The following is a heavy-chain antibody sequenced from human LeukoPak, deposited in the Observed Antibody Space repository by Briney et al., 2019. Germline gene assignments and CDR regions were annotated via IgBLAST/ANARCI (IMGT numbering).Heavy chain of an antibody. Sequence: SETLSLTCTVSGGSISSGGYYWSWIRQHPGKGLEWIGYIYYSGSTYYDPSLKSRVTISVDTSKNQFSLKLSSVTAADTAVYYCARASPAYDPLNYGMDVWGQGTTVTVSS. CDR1: GGSISSGGYY. V-gene: IGHV4-31*03. CDR3: ARASPAYDPLNYGMDV. J-gene: IGHJ6*02. CDR2: IYYSGST. D-gene: IGHD3-22*01.